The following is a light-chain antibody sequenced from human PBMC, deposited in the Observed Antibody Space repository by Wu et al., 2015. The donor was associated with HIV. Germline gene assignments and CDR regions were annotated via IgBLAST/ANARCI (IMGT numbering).Light chain of an antibody. CDR2: GAS. V-gene: IGKV3-15*01. CDR3: QQYNNWPVT. CDR1: QSVSGN. J-gene: IGKJ4*01. Sequence: EIVMTQSPATLPVSPGERATLSCRASQSVSGNLAWYQQKPGQAPRLLIYGASTRATGIPARFSGSGSGTEFTLTISSLQSEDFAVYYCQQYNNWPVTFGGGTKVEIK.